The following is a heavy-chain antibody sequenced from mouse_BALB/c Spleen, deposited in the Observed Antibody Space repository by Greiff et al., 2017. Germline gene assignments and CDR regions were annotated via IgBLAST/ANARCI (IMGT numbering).Heavy chain of an antibody. Sequence: VQLVESGAELVRPGSSVKISCKASGYAFSSYWMNWVKQRPGQGLEWIGQIYPGDGDTNYNGKFKGKATLTADKSSSTAYMQLSSLTSEDSAVYFCARSYYGLPFAYWGQGTLVTVSA. CDR2: IYPGDGDT. D-gene: IGHD1-2*01. V-gene: IGHV1-80*01. J-gene: IGHJ3*01. CDR1: GYAFSSYW. CDR3: ARSYYGLPFAY.